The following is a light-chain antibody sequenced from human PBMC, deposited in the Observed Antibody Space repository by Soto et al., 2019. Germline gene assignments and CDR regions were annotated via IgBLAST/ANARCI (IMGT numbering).Light chain of an antibody. CDR2: GVS. V-gene: IGKV3-20*01. Sequence: EIVLTQSPDTLSLSPGQRATLSCRASQSVRSDYLAWYQQKPGQAPRVIIFGVSTRATGVPDRFSGSGSGTDFTLTISSLEPEDFAVYYCQQYNNWPRTFGQGTKVDIK. CDR3: QQYNNWPRT. CDR1: QSVRSDY. J-gene: IGKJ1*01.